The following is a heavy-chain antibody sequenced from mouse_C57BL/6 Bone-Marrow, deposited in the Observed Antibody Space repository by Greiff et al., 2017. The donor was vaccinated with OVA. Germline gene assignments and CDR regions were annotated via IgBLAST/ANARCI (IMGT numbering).Heavy chain of an antibody. D-gene: IGHD1-1*01. CDR1: GFSFNTYA. J-gene: IGHJ1*03. CDR3: VRQATTVVAHWYCDV. V-gene: IGHV10-1*01. Sequence: EVQLVESGGGLVQPKGSLKLSCAASGFSFNTYAMNWVRQAPGKGLEWVARIRSKSNNYATYYADSVKDRFTISRDDSESMLYLQMNNLKTEDTAMYYCVRQATTVVAHWYCDVWGTGTTVTVSS. CDR2: IRSKSNNYAT.